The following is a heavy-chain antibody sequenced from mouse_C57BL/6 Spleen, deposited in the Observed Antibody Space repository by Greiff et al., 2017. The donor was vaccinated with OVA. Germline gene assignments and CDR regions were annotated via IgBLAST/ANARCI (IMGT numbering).Heavy chain of an antibody. CDR1: GYSFTGYY. CDR2: INPSTGGT. CDR3: ARINWGFDY. Sequence: EVKVVESGPELVKPGASVKISCKASGYSFTGYYMNWVKQSPEKSLEWIGEINPSTGGTTYNQKFKAKATLTVDKSSSTAYMQLKSLTSEDSAVYYCARINWGFDYWGQGTTLTVSS. J-gene: IGHJ2*01. D-gene: IGHD4-1*02. V-gene: IGHV1-42*01.